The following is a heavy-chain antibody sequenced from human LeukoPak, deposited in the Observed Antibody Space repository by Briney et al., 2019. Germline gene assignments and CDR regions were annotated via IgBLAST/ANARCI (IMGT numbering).Heavy chain of an antibody. V-gene: IGHV3-30*18. Sequence: GGSLRHSCAASGFTFSSYCMHWVRQALGKGLEWVAVISYDGSNKYYADSVKGRFTISRDNSKNTLYLQMNSLRAEDTAVYYCAKDHFVLMVYAIGPFDPWGQGTLVTVSS. CDR3: AKDHFVLMVYAIGPFDP. D-gene: IGHD2-8*01. CDR1: GFTFSSYC. CDR2: ISYDGSNK. J-gene: IGHJ5*02.